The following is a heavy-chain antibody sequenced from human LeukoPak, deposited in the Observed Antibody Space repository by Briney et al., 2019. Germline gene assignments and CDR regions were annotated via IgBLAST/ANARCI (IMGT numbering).Heavy chain of an antibody. CDR3: ASSPPYYYYGMDV. CDR2: INHSGST. J-gene: IGHJ6*02. V-gene: IGHV4-34*01. CDR1: GGSFSGYY. Sequence: PSETLSLTCAVYGGSFSGYYWSWIRQPPGKGLEWIGEINHSGSTNYNPSLKSRVTISVDTSKNQFSLKLSSATAADTAVYYCASSPPYYYYGMDVWGQGTTVTVSS.